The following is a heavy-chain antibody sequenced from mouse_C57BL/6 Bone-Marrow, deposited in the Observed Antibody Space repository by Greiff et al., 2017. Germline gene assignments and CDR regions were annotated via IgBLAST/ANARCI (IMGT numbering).Heavy chain of an antibody. CDR1: GYAFSSSW. V-gene: IGHV1-82*01. CDR3: AISRLDN. CDR2: IYPGDGDT. Sequence: QVQLKESGPELVKPGASVKISCKASGYAFSSSWMNWVKQRPGKGLEWIGRIYPGDGDTNYNGKFKGKATLTADKSSSTAYMQLSSLTSEDSAVYFCAISRLDNWDQGTTLTVSS. J-gene: IGHJ2*01.